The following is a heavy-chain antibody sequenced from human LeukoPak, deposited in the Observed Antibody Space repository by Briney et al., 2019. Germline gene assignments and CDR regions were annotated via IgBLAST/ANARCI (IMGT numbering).Heavy chain of an antibody. J-gene: IGHJ3*02. D-gene: IGHD3-9*01. V-gene: IGHV3-20*01. Sequence: GGSLRLSCAASGFTFDDYGMNWVRQAPGRGLEWVSGISWNGGSIGYADSVKGRFTISRDKAKNSLYLQMDSLRAEDTALYHCARVPYYDILTGYYMGAYDMWGQGTMVTVSS. CDR2: ISWNGGSI. CDR3: ARVPYYDILTGYYMGAYDM. CDR1: GFTFDDYG.